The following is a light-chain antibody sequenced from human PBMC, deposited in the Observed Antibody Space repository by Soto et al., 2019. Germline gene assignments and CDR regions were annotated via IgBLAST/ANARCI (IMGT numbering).Light chain of an antibody. CDR1: QSVSNNY. J-gene: IGKJ1*01. Sequence: EIVLTQSPGTLSLSPGERATLSCRASQSVSNNYLAWYQQKPGQAPRLLIYGASNRATGIPDRFSCSGSGTYVTLTISRLEPEDFAVYFCQQYGSSGTFGQGTKVEIK. CDR3: QQYGSSGT. CDR2: GAS. V-gene: IGKV3-20*01.